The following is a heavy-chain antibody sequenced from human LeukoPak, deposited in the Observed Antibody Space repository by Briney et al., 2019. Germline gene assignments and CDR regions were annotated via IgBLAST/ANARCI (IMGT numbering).Heavy chain of an antibody. CDR1: GYSFTSNY. CDR2: INPTGTST. CDR3: ARDNSLRDVAWWFDP. J-gene: IGHJ5*02. D-gene: IGHD5-24*01. V-gene: IGHV1-46*01. Sequence: ASVKVSCKASGYSFTSNYMYWVRQAPGQGLEWVGLINPTGTSTTYAQKFQGRVTMTRDMSTTTDYMELSSLRSEDTAVYYCARDNSLRDVAWWFDPWGQGTLVTVSS.